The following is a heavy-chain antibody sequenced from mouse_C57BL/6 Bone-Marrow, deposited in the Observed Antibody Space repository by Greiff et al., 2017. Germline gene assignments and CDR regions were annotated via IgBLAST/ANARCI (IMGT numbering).Heavy chain of an antibody. CDR1: GYTFTSYG. CDR3: ASSSYPFAY. CDR2: LYPRCGNT. D-gene: IGHD1-1*01. Sequence: VQLQESGAELARPGASVKLSCKASGYTFTSYGISWVKQRTGQGLEWIGELYPRCGNTYYNEKFKGKATLTVDKSSSTAYMQLSSLTSEDSAVYYCASSSYPFAYWGQGTLVTVSA. J-gene: IGHJ3*01. V-gene: IGHV1-81*01.